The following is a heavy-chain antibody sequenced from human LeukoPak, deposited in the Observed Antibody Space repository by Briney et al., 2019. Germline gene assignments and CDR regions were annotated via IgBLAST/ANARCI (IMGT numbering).Heavy chain of an antibody. CDR1: GFTFSRFA. CDR2: IRYDGSHK. D-gene: IGHD2-21*02. V-gene: IGHV3-30*02. J-gene: IGHJ3*02. CDR3: AKDRCEVDCYPEPDGFDI. Sequence: GGSLRLSCAESGFTFSRFAMHWVRQAPGKGLEWVAFIRYDGSHKYYGDSVKGRFTISRDNSKNTLFLHMNSLRVEDTALYYCAKDRCEVDCYPEPDGFDIWGHGTMVVVSS.